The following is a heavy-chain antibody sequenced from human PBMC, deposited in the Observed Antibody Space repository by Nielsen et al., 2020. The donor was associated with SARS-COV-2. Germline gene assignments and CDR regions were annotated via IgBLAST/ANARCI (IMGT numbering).Heavy chain of an antibody. CDR3: AKLLSYGDLFDY. V-gene: IGHV3-9*01. J-gene: IGHJ4*02. Sequence: SLKISCAASGFTFDDYAMHWVRQAPGKGLEWVSGISWNSGSIGYADSVKGRFTITRDNAKNSLYLQMNSLRAEDTALYYYAKLLSYGDLFDYWGQGTLVTVSS. D-gene: IGHD4-17*01. CDR1: GFTFDDYA. CDR2: ISWNSGSI.